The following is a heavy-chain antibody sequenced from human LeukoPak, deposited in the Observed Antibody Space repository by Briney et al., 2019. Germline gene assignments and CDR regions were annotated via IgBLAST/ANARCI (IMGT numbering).Heavy chain of an antibody. V-gene: IGHV3-33*08. J-gene: IGHJ4*02. D-gene: IGHD1-26*01. Sequence: PGGSLGLSCAASGFTVSSNYMSWVRQAPGKGLEWVAVIWYDGSNKYYADSVKGRFTISRDNSKNTLYLQMNSLRAEDTAVYYCARALVLGAHDYWGQGTLVTVSS. CDR2: IWYDGSNK. CDR3: ARALVLGAHDY. CDR1: GFTVSSNY.